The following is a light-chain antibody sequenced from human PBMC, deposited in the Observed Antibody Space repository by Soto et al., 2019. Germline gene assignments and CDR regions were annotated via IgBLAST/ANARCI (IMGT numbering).Light chain of an antibody. CDR3: QQLNSYLGT. J-gene: IGKJ2*02. Sequence: IQLTQSPSSLAASVGDRVTITCRASQGISSYLAWYQQKPGKAPELLIYAASTLQSGVPSRFSGSGSGTDFTLTISSLQPEDFATYYCQQLNSYLGTFGQGTKLEIK. CDR2: AAS. V-gene: IGKV1-9*01. CDR1: QGISSY.